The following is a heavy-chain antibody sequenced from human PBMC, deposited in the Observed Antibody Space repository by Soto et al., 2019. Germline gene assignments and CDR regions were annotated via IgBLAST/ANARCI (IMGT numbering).Heavy chain of an antibody. CDR2: IYYSGST. CDR3: ASEIYSYTPDYFDY. CDR1: GDSMISDKW. J-gene: IGHJ4*02. D-gene: IGHD5-18*01. V-gene: IGHV4-38-2*01. Sequence: PSETLSLTCAVSGDSMISDKWWSWVRQAPGKGLEWLGSIYYSGSTYYNPSLKSRVTISVDTSKNQFSLKLSSVTAADTAVYYCASEIYSYTPDYFDYWGQGTLVTVSS.